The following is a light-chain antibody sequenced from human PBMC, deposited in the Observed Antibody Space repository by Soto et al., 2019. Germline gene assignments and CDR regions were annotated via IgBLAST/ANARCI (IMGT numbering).Light chain of an antibody. CDR1: SSDVGAYDY. V-gene: IGLV2-11*01. CDR2: DVN. J-gene: IGLJ3*02. CDR3: CSYAGKSSYTWV. Sequence: QSVLTQPRSVSGSPGRSVTISCTGTSSDVGAYDYVSWYQQHPGKAPKLLIYDVNKRPSGVPDRFSGSKSGSSASLTVSGVQPEDEADYYCCSYAGKSSYTWVFGGGTQLTVL.